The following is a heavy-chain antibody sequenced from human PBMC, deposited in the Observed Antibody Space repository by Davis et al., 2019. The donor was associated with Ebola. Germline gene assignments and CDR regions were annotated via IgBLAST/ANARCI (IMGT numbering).Heavy chain of an antibody. V-gene: IGHV4-4*02. D-gene: IGHD6-13*01. CDR3: ARVTQQQLYFDL. J-gene: IGHJ2*01. Sequence: MPSETLSLTCTVSGDSISSSNWWSWVRQPPGKGLEWIGEIYHSGSTNYNPSLKSRVTISVDKSKNQFSLKLSSVTAADTAVYYCARVTQQQLYFDLWGRGTLVTVSS. CDR1: GDSISSSNW. CDR2: IYHSGST.